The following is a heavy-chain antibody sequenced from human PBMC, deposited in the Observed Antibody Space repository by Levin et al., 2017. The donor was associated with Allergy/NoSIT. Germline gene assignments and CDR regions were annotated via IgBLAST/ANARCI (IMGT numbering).Heavy chain of an antibody. V-gene: IGHV3-30*18. D-gene: IGHD3-3*01. CDR1: GFTFSDYG. Sequence: GGSLRLSCAASGFTFSDYGMHWVRQAPGKGLEWVAVISYDGSNKYYLDSVKGRFTISRDNSKNMLYLQMNSLRAEDTAVYYCAKEGPLRFLEWLFGRWGQGTLVTVSS. J-gene: IGHJ4*02. CDR3: AKEGPLRFLEWLFGR. CDR2: ISYDGSNK.